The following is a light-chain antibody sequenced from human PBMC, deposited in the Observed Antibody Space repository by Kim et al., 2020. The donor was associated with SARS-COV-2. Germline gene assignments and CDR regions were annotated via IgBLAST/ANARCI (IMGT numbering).Light chain of an antibody. V-gene: IGLV2-14*03. CDR2: DVT. J-gene: IGLJ3*02. CDR3: SSYTDNTPLV. Sequence: QSVVTQPASVSGSPGQSITISCTGTSSDVGGYNYVSWYQQHPGKVPKLMIFDVTVRPSGVSNRFSGSKSGSTASLTISGLQTEDEADYFCSSYTDNTPLVFGGGTQLTVL. CDR1: SSDVGGYNY.